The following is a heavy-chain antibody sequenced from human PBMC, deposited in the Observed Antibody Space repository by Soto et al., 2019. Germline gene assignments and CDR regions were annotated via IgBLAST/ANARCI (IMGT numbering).Heavy chain of an antibody. CDR1: GGSFSGYY. V-gene: IGHV4-34*01. J-gene: IGHJ4*02. D-gene: IGHD3-16*02. CDR3: ARGRKLHLGELSFTIKD. CDR2: INHSGST. Sequence: QVQLQQWGAGLLKPSETLSLTCAVYGGSFSGYYWSWIRQPPGKGLEWIGEINHSGSTNYNPSLKSRVTISVDTSKNQFSLKLSSVTVADTAVYYCARGRKLHLGELSFTIKDWGQGTLVTVSS.